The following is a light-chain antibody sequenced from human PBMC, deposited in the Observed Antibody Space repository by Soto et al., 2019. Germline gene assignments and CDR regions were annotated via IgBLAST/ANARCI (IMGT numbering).Light chain of an antibody. CDR1: QSVSSN. CDR2: AAS. CDR3: QQYNNWPPLT. J-gene: IGKJ4*01. Sequence: EIVMTQSPATLSVSPGEGATLSCRASQSVSSNLAWYQQKPGQAPRLLIYAASTRATGIPARFSGSVSGTEFTLTISSLQPEDFAVYYCQQYNNWPPLTFGGGTKVEIK. V-gene: IGKV3-15*01.